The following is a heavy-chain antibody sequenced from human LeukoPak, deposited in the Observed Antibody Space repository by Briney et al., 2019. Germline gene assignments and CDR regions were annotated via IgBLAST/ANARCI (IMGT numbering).Heavy chain of an antibody. CDR2: INPNSGGT. Sequence: ASVKVSCKASGYTFTGYYMHWVRQAPGQGLEWMGWINPNSGGTNYAQKFQGRVTMTRDTSISTAYMELSRLRSDDTAVYYCARDGSPVWGSYRDNWFDPWGQGTLVTVSS. CDR1: GYTFTGYY. CDR3: ARDGSPVWGSYRDNWFDP. V-gene: IGHV1-2*02. D-gene: IGHD3-16*02. J-gene: IGHJ5*02.